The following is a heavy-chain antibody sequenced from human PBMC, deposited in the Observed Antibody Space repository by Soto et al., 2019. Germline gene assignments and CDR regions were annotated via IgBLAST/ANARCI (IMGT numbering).Heavy chain of an antibody. CDR2: IWYDGSNE. CDR1: GFIFSNFG. D-gene: IGHD6-19*01. J-gene: IGHJ6*02. V-gene: IGHV3-33*01. CDR3: ARDDIPGIAVATYGMDV. Sequence: QVQLVESGGGVVQPGRSLRLSCAASGFIFSNFGMHWVRQAPGKGLEWVAVIWYDGSNEYYADSVKGRFTISKDNSRNTLYLQMNSLRAEATAVYYCARDDIPGIAVATYGMDVWGQGTTVIVSS.